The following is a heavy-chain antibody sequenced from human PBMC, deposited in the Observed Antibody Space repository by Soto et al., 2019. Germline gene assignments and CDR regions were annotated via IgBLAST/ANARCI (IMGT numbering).Heavy chain of an antibody. CDR1: GDSISSPKW. CDR3: AYSTGWYRHDV. V-gene: IGHV4-4*02. J-gene: IGHJ3*01. D-gene: IGHD6-19*01. Sequence: QVQLQESGPGLVKPSGTLSLTCAVSGDSISSPKWWTWLRQPPGKGLEWIGDLLHGGTTNYNPSLKXRVTLSVDTSQNQFSLNLTSVTAADTAIYYCAYSTGWYRHDVWGQGTSVTVSS. CDR2: LLHGGTT.